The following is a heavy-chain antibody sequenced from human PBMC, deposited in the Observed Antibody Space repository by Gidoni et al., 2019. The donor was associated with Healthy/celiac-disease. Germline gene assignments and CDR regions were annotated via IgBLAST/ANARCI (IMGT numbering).Heavy chain of an antibody. D-gene: IGHD6-19*01. V-gene: IGHV3-49*05. CDR3: TRVSSGGVAVDYFDY. CDR1: GFTCGDDA. J-gene: IGHJ4*02. Sequence: EVQLVESGGGLVKPGRSLRLSCTASGFTCGDDAMSWFRQAPGKGLEWVGFIRSKAYGGTTEYAASVKGRFTISRDDSKSIAYLQMNSLKTEDTAVYYCTRVSSGGVAVDYFDYWGQGTLVTVSS. CDR2: IRSKAYGGTT.